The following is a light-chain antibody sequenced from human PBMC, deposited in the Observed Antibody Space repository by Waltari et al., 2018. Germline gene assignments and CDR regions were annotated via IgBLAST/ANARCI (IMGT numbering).Light chain of an antibody. Sequence: DIQMTQSPSSLSASVGDRLTLTCRASRDISHFLGWFQQQPGKSPKSLIYGASRLQSGVPSKFSGSGSGTDFTLTITSLQPEDFATYYCQQYHSYPPTFGPGTKVDVK. V-gene: IGKV1-16*02. CDR3: QQYHSYPPT. CDR1: RDISHF. J-gene: IGKJ3*01. CDR2: GAS.